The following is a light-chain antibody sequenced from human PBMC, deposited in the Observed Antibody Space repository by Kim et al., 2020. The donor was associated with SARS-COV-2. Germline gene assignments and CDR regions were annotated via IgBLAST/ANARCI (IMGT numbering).Light chain of an antibody. Sequence: ASVGDIITITCRTSQIINNDLNWYQQKPGKAPQLLIYAASTLQSGVPSRFSGSGSGTDFTLTISNLQPEDFATYFCQQGLETPLTFGGGTKVDIK. J-gene: IGKJ4*01. CDR2: AAS. CDR1: QIINND. V-gene: IGKV1-39*01. CDR3: QQGLETPLT.